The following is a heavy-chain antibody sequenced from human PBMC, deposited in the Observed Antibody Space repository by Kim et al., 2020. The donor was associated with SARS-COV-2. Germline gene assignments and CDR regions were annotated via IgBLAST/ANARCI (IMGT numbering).Heavy chain of an antibody. V-gene: IGHV4-34*01. CDR1: VGSLSGYH. CDR3: ARGWVGVVPSPILGLGPHYDYDGMDV. D-gene: IGHD3-3*01. CDR2: IDHTGAT. Sequence: SETLSLRCAVYVGSLSGYHWTWIRQPPGKGLEWIGEIDHTGATSYNPSLNSRAAISVDTSKNQISLQLNSITAADTAVYFCARGWVGVVPSPILGLGPHYDYDGMDVWGQGTTVTVSS. J-gene: IGHJ6*02.